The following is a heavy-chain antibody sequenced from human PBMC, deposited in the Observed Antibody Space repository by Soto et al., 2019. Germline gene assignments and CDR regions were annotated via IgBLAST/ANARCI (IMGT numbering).Heavy chain of an antibody. V-gene: IGHV1-2*04. Sequence: QRQLVQSGAEVKPPGASVKVSCKASGYSFTGYYLHWVRQAPGQGLEWMGWINPNSDATNYVQKFQGWLTMASDTSVSTAYMELRRLRSDDTAVYYCARGVAVPTAVSWYFDLWGRGTLVTVSS. D-gene: IGHD2-2*01. CDR1: GYSFTGYY. CDR2: INPNSDAT. CDR3: ARGVAVPTAVSWYFDL. J-gene: IGHJ2*01.